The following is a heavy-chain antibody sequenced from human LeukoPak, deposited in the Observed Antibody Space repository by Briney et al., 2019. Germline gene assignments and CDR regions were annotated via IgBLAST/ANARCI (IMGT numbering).Heavy chain of an antibody. V-gene: IGHV1-18*01. CDR3: ASFAYCSGGSCYARAFDP. D-gene: IGHD2-15*01. Sequence: ASVKVSCKASGYTFTSYGISWVRQAPGQGLEWMGWICAYNGNTNYAQKLQGRVTMTTDTSTSTAYMELRSLRSDDTAVYYCASFAYCSGGSCYARAFDPWGQGTLVTVSS. CDR2: ICAYNGNT. J-gene: IGHJ5*02. CDR1: GYTFTSYG.